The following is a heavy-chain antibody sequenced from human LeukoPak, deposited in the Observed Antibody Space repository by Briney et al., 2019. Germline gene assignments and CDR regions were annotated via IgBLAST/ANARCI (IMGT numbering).Heavy chain of an antibody. Sequence: GGSLRLSCAASGFTFSTYEVNWVRQAPGKGLEWVSYVSGTGTTIYYADSVKGRFTISRDNAKNSLYLQMNSLRAEDTAVYYCARVVRDGYNRIDYWGQGTLVTVSS. CDR2: VSGTGTTI. CDR1: GFTFSTYE. CDR3: ARVVRDGYNRIDY. V-gene: IGHV3-48*03. J-gene: IGHJ4*02. D-gene: IGHD5-24*01.